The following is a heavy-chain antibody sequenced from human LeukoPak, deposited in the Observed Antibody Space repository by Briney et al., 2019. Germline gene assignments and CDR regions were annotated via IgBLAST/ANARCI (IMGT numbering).Heavy chain of an antibody. CDR1: GFTISSYA. D-gene: IGHD2-21*01. CDR2: ISGSDGST. J-gene: IGHJ3*02. V-gene: IGHV3-23*01. CDR3: AGDRAYPNDVFNI. Sequence: GGSLRLSCAASGFTISSYAMSWVRQAPGKGLEWASAISGSDGSTWYADSVKGRFTISRDNSKNTLYLHMNSLRDEDTALYYCAGDRAYPNDVFNIWGQGTMITVS.